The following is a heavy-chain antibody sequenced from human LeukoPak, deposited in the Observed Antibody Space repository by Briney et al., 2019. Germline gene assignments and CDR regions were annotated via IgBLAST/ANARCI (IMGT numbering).Heavy chain of an antibody. CDR3: ARDCGRSDWSHIADF. Sequence: QSGGSLRLSCAASGFTFSSYGMHWVRQAPGKGLEWVAFIRYDGSNKYYADSVKGRFSISRDNAKNSLYLQMNSLRAEDTAVYYCARDCGRSDWSHIADFWGQGTLVTVSS. J-gene: IGHJ4*02. CDR2: IRYDGSNK. V-gene: IGHV3-30*02. CDR1: GFTFSSYG. D-gene: IGHD6-19*01.